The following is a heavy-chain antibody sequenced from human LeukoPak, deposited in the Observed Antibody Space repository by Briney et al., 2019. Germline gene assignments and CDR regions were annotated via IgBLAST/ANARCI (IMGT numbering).Heavy chain of an antibody. V-gene: IGHV1-69*05. Sequence: ASVKVSCKASGGTFTSYAFSWVRQAPGQGLEWMGGIIPLFGTANYAQKFQGRVTITTDESTSTAYMELSSLRSEDTAVYYCAQGGEWSPFDYWGQGTLVTVSS. CDR1: GGTFTSYA. D-gene: IGHD3-16*01. CDR3: AQGGEWSPFDY. J-gene: IGHJ4*02. CDR2: IIPLFGTA.